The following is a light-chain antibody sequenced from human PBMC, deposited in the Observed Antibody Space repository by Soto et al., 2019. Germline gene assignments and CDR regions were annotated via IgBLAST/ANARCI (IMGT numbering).Light chain of an antibody. CDR3: CSYAGGYTFV. Sequence: QSVLTQPRPVSGSPGQSVTLSCTGTSNDVGDYDYVSWYQQYPGKAPKLIIYDVNKRPSGVPDRFSGSKSGNTASLTISALQAEDEADYYCCSYAGGYTFVFGTGTKVTVL. CDR2: DVN. CDR1: SNDVGDYDY. J-gene: IGLJ1*01. V-gene: IGLV2-11*01.